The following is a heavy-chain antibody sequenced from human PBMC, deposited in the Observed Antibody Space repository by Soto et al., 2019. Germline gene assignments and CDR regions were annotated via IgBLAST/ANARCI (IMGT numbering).Heavy chain of an antibody. Sequence: QVLLVQSGAEVRKPGSSVKVSCKASGGTLTNYAVSWVRQAPGRGLEWMGGILPSLGTPNYAQRFQDRVTITADKSTSTVDMELSSLRSEDTAVYFFARGTYCRGLGCYGGYYYYYDMAVWGQGTTVTVSS. CDR2: ILPSLGTP. CDR1: GGTLTNYA. J-gene: IGHJ6*02. V-gene: IGHV1-69*06. D-gene: IGHD2-15*01. CDR3: ARGTYCRGLGCYGGYYYYYDMAV.